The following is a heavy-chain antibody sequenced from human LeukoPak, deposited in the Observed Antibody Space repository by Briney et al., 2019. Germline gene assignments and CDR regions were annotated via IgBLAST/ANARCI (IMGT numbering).Heavy chain of an antibody. J-gene: IGHJ4*02. Sequence: ASVKVSCKASGYTFTSYYMHWVRQAPGQGLEWMGIINPSGGSTSHAQKFQGRVTMTRDMSTSTVYMELSSLRSEDTAVYYCARATYYYDSSGYNFDYWGQGTLVTVSS. CDR2: INPSGGST. CDR1: GYTFTSYY. D-gene: IGHD3-22*01. CDR3: ARATYYYDSSGYNFDY. V-gene: IGHV1-46*01.